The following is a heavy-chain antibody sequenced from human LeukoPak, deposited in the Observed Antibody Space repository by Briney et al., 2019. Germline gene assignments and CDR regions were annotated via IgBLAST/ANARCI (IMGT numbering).Heavy chain of an antibody. J-gene: IGHJ5*02. Sequence: PGGSLRLSCTASGFTFSGYWMSWVRQPPGQGLEWVANIQQGGGEKHYADSVKGRFTISRDNAKNSLYLQMNSLRAEDTAVYYCARAGGNSGYNSQFNWFDTWGQGTLVTVSS. D-gene: IGHD5-12*01. CDR2: IQQGGGEK. CDR1: GFTFSGYW. CDR3: ARAGGNSGYNSQFNWFDT. V-gene: IGHV3-7*03.